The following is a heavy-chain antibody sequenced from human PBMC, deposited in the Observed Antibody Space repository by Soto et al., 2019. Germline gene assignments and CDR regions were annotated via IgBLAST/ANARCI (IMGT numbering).Heavy chain of an antibody. CDR2: IYSGGST. V-gene: IGHV3-66*01. CDR3: ARDLAYYDFWSGYST. CDR1: GCTVSSNY. D-gene: IGHD3-3*01. Sequence: GGSLRLSCAASGCTVSSNYMSWVRQAPGKGLEWVSVIYSGGSTYYADSVKGRFTISRDNSKNTLYLQMNSLRAEDTAVYYCARDLAYYDFWSGYSTWGQGTLVTVSS. J-gene: IGHJ4*02.